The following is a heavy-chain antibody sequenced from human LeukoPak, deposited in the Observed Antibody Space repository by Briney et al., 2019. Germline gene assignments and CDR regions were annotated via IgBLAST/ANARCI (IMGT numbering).Heavy chain of an antibody. CDR3: ARVLRYCSGGNCYSGGLGYMDV. J-gene: IGHJ6*03. V-gene: IGHV3-11*01. CDR2: ISRSGSTK. D-gene: IGHD2-15*01. CDR1: GFTFSTYA. Sequence: NTGGSLRLSCAASGFTFSTYALSWVRQAPGKGLEWVSSISRSGSTKYYADSVKGRFTISRDNAKNSLFLQMNSLRAEDTAVYYCARVLRYCSGGNCYSGGLGYMDVWGKGTTVTISS.